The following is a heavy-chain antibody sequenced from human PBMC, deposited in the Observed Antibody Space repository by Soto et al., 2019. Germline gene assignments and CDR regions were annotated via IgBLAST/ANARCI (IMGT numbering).Heavy chain of an antibody. J-gene: IGHJ6*03. D-gene: IGHD3-3*01. V-gene: IGHV3-23*01. CDR3: AKVGDFWSGYYTPTIDYYYLDV. Sequence: EVQLLESGGALVQPGGSLRLSCAASGFTFSSYAMSWVRQAPGKGLEWVSALSGSGGSTYYPDSVKGRFTISRYNSKNTLYRQMNSLRAEDTAVYYCAKVGDFWSGYYTPTIDYYYLDVWGKGTTVTVSS. CDR2: LSGSGGST. CDR1: GFTFSSYA.